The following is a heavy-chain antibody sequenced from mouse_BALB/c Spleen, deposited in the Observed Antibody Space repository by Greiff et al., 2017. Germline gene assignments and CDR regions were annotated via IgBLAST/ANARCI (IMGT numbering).Heavy chain of an antibody. CDR3: ARLYYGSPFFDY. J-gene: IGHJ2*01. CDR1: GFTFSSYY. Sequence: EVKVVESGGGLVKLGGSLKLSCAASGFTFSSYYMSWVRQTPEKRLELVAAINSNGGSTYYPDTVKGRFTISRDNAKNTLYLQMSSLKSEDTALYYCARLYYGSPFFDYWGQGTTLTVSS. V-gene: IGHV5-6-2*01. D-gene: IGHD1-1*01. CDR2: INSNGGST.